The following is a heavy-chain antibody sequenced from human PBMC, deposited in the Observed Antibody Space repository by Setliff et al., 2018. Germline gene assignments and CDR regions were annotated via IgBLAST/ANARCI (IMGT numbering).Heavy chain of an antibody. D-gene: IGHD5-12*01. Sequence: SETLSLTCTVSGGPISSGGYYWSWIRQHPGKGLEWIGYIYHSGSTYYNPSLKSRVTISVDTSKNQFFLRLSSVTAADTAVYYCARAPPPWLQSLGGDYWGQGTLVT. CDR2: IYHSGST. CDR3: ARAPPPWLQSLGGDY. V-gene: IGHV4-31*03. CDR1: GGPISSGGYY. J-gene: IGHJ4*02.